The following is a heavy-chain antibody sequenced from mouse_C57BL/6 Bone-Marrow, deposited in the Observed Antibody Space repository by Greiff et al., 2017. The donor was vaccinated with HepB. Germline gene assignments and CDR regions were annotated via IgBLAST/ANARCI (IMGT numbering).Heavy chain of an antibody. CDR2: ISGGGGNT. CDR1: GFTFSSYT. CDR3: ARPYDYDGPYAMDY. D-gene: IGHD2-4*01. V-gene: IGHV5-9*01. J-gene: IGHJ4*01. Sequence: EVQRVESGGGLVKPGGSLKLSCAASGFTFSSYTMSWVRQTPEKRLEWVATISGGGGNTYYPDSVKGRFTISRDNAKNPLYLQMSSLRSEDTALYYCARPYDYDGPYAMDYWGQGTSVTVSS.